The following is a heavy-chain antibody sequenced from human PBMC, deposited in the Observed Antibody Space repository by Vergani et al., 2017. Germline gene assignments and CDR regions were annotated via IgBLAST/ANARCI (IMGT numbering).Heavy chain of an antibody. CDR3: AIKRWNYYDSSGSYAFDI. D-gene: IGHD3-22*01. V-gene: IGHV3-11*01. CDR2: ISSSGSTI. CDR1: GFTVSDYY. J-gene: IGHJ3*02. Sequence: QVQLVESGGGLVKPGGSLRLSCAASGFTVSDYYMSWIRQAPGKGLEWGSYISSSGSTIYYADYVKVRFTISRDNYKTTLYLQMHSLRAEDTAVYYCAIKRWNYYDSSGSYAFDIWGQGTMVTVSS.